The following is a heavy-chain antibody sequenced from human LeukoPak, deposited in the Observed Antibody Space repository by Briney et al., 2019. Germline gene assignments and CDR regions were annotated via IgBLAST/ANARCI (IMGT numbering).Heavy chain of an antibody. CDR1: GHTFTSYY. D-gene: IGHD4-17*01. Sequence: ASVKVSCKASGHTFTSYYLHWVRQAPGQGLEWMGIINPSGGSTTYRQKFQGRVTMTRDTSTSTVYMELSSLRSEDTAVYYCARDRLTTVTTSTPFDYWGQGTLVTVSS. J-gene: IGHJ4*02. V-gene: IGHV1-46*01. CDR3: ARDRLTTVTTSTPFDY. CDR2: INPSGGST.